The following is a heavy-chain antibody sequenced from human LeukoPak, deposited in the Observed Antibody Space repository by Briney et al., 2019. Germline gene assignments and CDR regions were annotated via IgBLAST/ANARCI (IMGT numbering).Heavy chain of an antibody. D-gene: IGHD2/OR15-2a*01. CDR1: GFNFSNHG. V-gene: IGHV3-21*01. CDR3: AGVVKFTTLGH. J-gene: IGHJ4*02. Sequence: PGGSLRLSXRTSGFNFSNHGMNWVRQAPGKGLEWVASINGSGSYILYADSVKGRFTISRDNPKNTLFLQMDSLRADDTAIYYCAGVVKFTTLGHWGQGTLVTVSS. CDR2: INGSGSYI.